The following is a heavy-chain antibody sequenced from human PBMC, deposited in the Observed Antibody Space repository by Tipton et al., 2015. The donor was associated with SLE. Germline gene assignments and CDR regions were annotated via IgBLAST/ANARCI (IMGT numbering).Heavy chain of an antibody. J-gene: IGHJ5*02. D-gene: IGHD3-3*01. CDR2: INHSGST. CDR3: ARVGDFVPHRFDP. CDR1: GGSFSGYY. V-gene: IGHV4-34*01. Sequence: LRLSCAVYGGSFSGYYWSWIRQPPGKGLEWIGEINHSGSTNYNPSLKSRVTISVDTSKNQFSLKLSSVTAADTAVYYCARVGDFVPHRFDPWGQGTLVTVSS.